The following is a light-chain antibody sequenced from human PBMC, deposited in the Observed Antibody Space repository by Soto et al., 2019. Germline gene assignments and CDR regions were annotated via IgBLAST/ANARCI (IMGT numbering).Light chain of an antibody. Sequence: EIVLTQSPGTLSLSPRERATLSCRASQSIFNNYLAWYQQKPGQAPRLLVYGASFRDTGIPDRFSGSGSGTDFTLTISRLEPEDFAVYYCQQYGGSPFTFGQGTRLEIK. J-gene: IGKJ2*01. CDR2: GAS. V-gene: IGKV3-20*01. CDR1: QSIFNNY. CDR3: QQYGGSPFT.